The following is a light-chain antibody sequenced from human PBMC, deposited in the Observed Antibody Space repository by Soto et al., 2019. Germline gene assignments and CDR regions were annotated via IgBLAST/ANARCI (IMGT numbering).Light chain of an antibody. CDR1: QSLTSR. Sequence: DIQMTQSPSTLSASVGDRVTITCRASQSLTSRLAWYQHKPGKAPKLLISKASSLQSGVPSRFSGNGSGTEFTRTISSLKTDDFAPYYCKQYNNYYTFGQGTKLEIK. CDR2: KAS. V-gene: IGKV1-5*03. J-gene: IGKJ2*01. CDR3: KQYNNYYT.